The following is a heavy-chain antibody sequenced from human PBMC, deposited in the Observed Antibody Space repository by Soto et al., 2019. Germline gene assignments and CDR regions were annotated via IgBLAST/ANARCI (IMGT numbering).Heavy chain of an antibody. J-gene: IGHJ4*02. D-gene: IGHD3-10*01. CDR3: AKDIGLRLLYYGSESYYDY. Sequence: EVQLVESGGGLVQPGRSLRLSCAASGFTFDDYAMHWVRQAPGKGLEWVSGISWNRGSIGYADSGKSRFTISRDNAKNILYLQMNSLRAENTALYYCAKDIGLRLLYYGSESYYDYWGQGTLVTVSS. CDR1: GFTFDDYA. CDR2: ISWNRGSI. V-gene: IGHV3-9*01.